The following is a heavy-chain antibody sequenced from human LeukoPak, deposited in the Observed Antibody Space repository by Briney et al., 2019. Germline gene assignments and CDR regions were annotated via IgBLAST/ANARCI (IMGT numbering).Heavy chain of an antibody. CDR2: IKQDGSEK. CDR3: ARGPIVVAYDAFDI. V-gene: IGHV3-7*04. J-gene: IGHJ3*02. Sequence: PGGSLRLSCAASGFTFTNAWMSWVRQAPGKGLEWVANIKQDGSEKYYVDSVKGRFTISRDNAKNSLYLQMNSLRAEDTAVYYCARGPIVVAYDAFDIWGQGTMVTVSS. D-gene: IGHD3-22*01. CDR1: GFTFTNAW.